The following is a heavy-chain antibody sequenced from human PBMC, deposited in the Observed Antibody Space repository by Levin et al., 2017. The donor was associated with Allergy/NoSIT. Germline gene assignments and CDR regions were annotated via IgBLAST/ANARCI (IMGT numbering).Heavy chain of an antibody. D-gene: IGHD4-23*01. CDR3: ARDVGGNRPSGYYYGMDV. CDR1: GGTFSSYA. CDR2: IIPIFGTA. V-gene: IGHV1-69*13. J-gene: IGHJ6*02. Sequence: SVKVSCKASGGTFSSYAISWVRQAPGQGLEWMGGIIPIFGTANYAQKFQGRVTITADESTSTAYMELSSLRSEDTAVYYCARDVGGNRPSGYYYGMDVWGQGTTVTVSS.